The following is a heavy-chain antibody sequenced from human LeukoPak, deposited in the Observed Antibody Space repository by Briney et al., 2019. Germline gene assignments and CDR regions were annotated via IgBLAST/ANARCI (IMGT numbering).Heavy chain of an antibody. CDR2: ICASGGCT. V-gene: IGHV3-23*01. CDR1: GFTFSTYA. D-gene: IGHD2-2*01. CDR3: ARLTDSSSQH. J-gene: IGHJ1*01. Sequence: PGGSLRLSCAASGFTFSTYAMTWVRQAPGKGLEWVSAICASGGCTFYADSVKGRFTMSRDNSKNTLYLQMNSPRVEDTALYYCARLTDSSSQHWGQGTLVTVSS.